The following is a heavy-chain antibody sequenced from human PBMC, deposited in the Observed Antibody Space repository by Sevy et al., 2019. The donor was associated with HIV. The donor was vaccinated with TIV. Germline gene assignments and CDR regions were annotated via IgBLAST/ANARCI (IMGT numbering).Heavy chain of an antibody. V-gene: IGHV3-21*01. D-gene: IGHD3-22*01. Sequence: GGSLRLSCAASGFTFSSYSMSWVRQAPGKGLEWVSSISSSSSYIYYADSVKGRFTISRDNAKNSLYLQMNSLRAEDTAVYYCARDRYYYDSSGRYDAFDIWGQGTMVTVSS. CDR2: ISSSSSYI. CDR3: ARDRYYYDSSGRYDAFDI. J-gene: IGHJ3*02. CDR1: GFTFSSYS.